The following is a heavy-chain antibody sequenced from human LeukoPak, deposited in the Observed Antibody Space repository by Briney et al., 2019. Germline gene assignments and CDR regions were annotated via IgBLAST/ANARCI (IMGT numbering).Heavy chain of an antibody. V-gene: IGHV3-11*04. Sequence: PGGSLRLSCAASGFTFSDYYMSWIRQAPGKGLEWVSYISSSGSTIYYADAVKGRFTISRDNTKKSLYLQMNSVRVEDTALYYCATERRDDYNFIGDYWGQGTLVSVSS. CDR1: GFTFSDYY. D-gene: IGHD5-24*01. CDR2: ISSSGSTI. J-gene: IGHJ4*02. CDR3: ATERRDDYNFIGDY.